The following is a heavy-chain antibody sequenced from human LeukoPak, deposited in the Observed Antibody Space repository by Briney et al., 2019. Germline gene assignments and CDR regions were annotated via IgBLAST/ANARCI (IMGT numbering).Heavy chain of an antibody. CDR1: DFSFITYA. V-gene: IGHV3-23*01. J-gene: IGHJ4*02. D-gene: IGHD2-15*01. CDR3: AKDREFRDIVVVVAAMTH. CDR2: ISGGGDAT. Sequence: GGSLRLSCAASDFSFITYAMSWVRQAPGKGLEWVSTISGGGDATYYADSVKGRFTISRDNSKNTLYLQMNSLRPEDTAVYYCAKDREFRDIVVVVAAMTHWGQGTLVTVSS.